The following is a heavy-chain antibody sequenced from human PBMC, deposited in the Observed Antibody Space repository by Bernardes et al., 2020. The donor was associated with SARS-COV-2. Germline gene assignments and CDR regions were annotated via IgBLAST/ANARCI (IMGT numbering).Heavy chain of an antibody. CDR1: GGTFSSYA. J-gene: IGHJ6*02. CDR2: IIPILGIA. D-gene: IGHD2-2*01. V-gene: IGHV1-69*04. Sequence: SVKVSCKASGGTFSSYAISWVRQAPGQGLEWMGRIIPILGIANYAQKFQGRVTITADKSTSTAYMELSSLRSEDTAVYYCASSPLIVVVPAALKNYGMDVWGQGTTVTVSS. CDR3: ASSPLIVVVPAALKNYGMDV.